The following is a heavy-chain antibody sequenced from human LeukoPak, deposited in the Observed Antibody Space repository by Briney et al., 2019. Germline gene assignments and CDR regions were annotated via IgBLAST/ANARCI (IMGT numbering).Heavy chain of an antibody. Sequence: RGSLRLSCAASGFTFSSYGMHWVRQAPGKGLEWVAVIWYDGSNKYYADSVKGRFTISRDNSKNTLYLQTNSLRAEDTAVYYCARGGRPPLDYWGQGTLVTVSS. CDR1: GFTFSSYG. D-gene: IGHD3-16*01. CDR3: ARGGRPPLDY. CDR2: IWYDGSNK. J-gene: IGHJ4*02. V-gene: IGHV3-33*01.